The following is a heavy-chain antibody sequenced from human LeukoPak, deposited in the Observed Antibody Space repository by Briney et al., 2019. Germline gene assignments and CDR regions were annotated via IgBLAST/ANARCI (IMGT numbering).Heavy chain of an antibody. CDR2: INHRGST. D-gene: IGHD6-6*01. Sequence: PSETLSLTCALYGGSFSGYYWSWIRQPPGKGLEWIGEINHRGSTNYNPSLKSRVTISVDTSKNQFSLKLHSVTAADTAVYYCARVPRSSSSVDYWGQGTLVTVSS. V-gene: IGHV4-34*01. J-gene: IGHJ4*02. CDR1: GGSFSGYY. CDR3: ARVPRSSSSVDY.